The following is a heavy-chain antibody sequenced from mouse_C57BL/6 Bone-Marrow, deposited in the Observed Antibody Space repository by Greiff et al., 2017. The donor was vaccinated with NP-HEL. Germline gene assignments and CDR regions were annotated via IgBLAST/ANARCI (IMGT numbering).Heavy chain of an antibody. D-gene: IGHD1-1*01. CDR2: IHPSDSDT. CDR3: AINYYGSSYGAWFAY. CDR1: GYTFPSYW. V-gene: IGHV1-74*01. J-gene: IGHJ3*01. Sequence: QVQLQQPGAELVKPGASVKVSCKASGYTFPSYWMHWVKQRPGQGLEWIGRIHPSDSDTNYNQKFKGKATLTVDKSSSTAYMQLSSLTSDDSAVYYCAINYYGSSYGAWFAYWGQGTLVTVSA.